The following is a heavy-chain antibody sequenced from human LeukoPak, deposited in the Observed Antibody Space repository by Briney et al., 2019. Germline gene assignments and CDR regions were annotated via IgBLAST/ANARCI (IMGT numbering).Heavy chain of an antibody. CDR1: GNTRTQLF. D-gene: IGHD3-9*01. CDR3: ATGMLTNNVFDI. CDR2: FDLEDAET. V-gene: IGHV1-24*01. Sequence: ASVKVSCKVSGNTRTQLFIHWVRQAPGKGLEWMGGFDLEDAETIYAQKFQGRVTVTEDTSTDTLYMELSSLRPEDAAVYYCATGMLTNNVFDIWGQGTMLTVSP. J-gene: IGHJ3*02.